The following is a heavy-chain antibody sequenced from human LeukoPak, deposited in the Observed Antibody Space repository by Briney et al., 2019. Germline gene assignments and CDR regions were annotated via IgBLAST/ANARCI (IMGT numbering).Heavy chain of an antibody. V-gene: IGHV4-61*01. CDR2: IYYSGST. D-gene: IGHD3-10*01. Sequence: KASETLSLTCTVSGGSVSSGSYYWSWTRQPPGKGLEWIGYIYYSGSTNYNPSLKSRVTISVDTSKDQFSLKLSSVTAADTAVYYCARKDPSGTYGAFDIWGQGTMVTVSS. CDR1: GGSVSSGSYY. J-gene: IGHJ3*02. CDR3: ARKDPSGTYGAFDI.